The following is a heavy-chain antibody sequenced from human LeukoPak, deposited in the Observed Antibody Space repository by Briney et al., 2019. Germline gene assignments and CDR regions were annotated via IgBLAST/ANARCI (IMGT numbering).Heavy chain of an antibody. Sequence: GGSLRLSCAASGFTFSSYWMTWVRQAPGKGLEWVANIKQDGSEKYYVDSVKGRFTISRDNAKNSLYLQMNSLRAEDTAVYYCARDVQGVVVPATMPRENWGQGTLVTVSS. J-gene: IGHJ4*02. CDR3: ARDVQGVVVPATMPREN. V-gene: IGHV3-7*01. CDR2: IKQDGSEK. D-gene: IGHD2-2*01. CDR1: GFTFSSYW.